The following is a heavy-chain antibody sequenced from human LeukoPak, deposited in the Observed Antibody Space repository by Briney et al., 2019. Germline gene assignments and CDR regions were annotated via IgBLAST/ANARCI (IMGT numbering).Heavy chain of an antibody. V-gene: IGHV3-66*01. J-gene: IGHJ4*02. CDR2: IYSGGST. Sequence: GGSLRLSCAASGFTVTSNYMSWVRQAPGKGLEWVSVIYSGGSTYYADSLKGRFTISRDNSKNTLYLQMNSLRAEDTAVYYCARSQGYSGYDYYFDYWGQGTLVTVSS. D-gene: IGHD5-12*01. CDR3: ARSQGYSGYDYYFDY. CDR1: GFTVTSNY.